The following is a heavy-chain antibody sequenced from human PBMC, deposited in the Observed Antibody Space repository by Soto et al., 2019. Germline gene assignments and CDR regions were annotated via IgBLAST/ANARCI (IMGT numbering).Heavy chain of an antibody. CDR3: ARVGVGATFDY. D-gene: IGHD1-26*01. CDR1: GYTFTSYA. V-gene: IGHV1-3*01. CDR2: IYAGNGNT. J-gene: IGHJ4*02. Sequence: ASVKVSCKASGYTFTSYAMHWVRQAPGQRLEWMGWIYAGNGNTKYSRKFQGRVTFTRDTSASTAYMELSSLRSEDTAVYYCARVGVGATFDYWGQGTLVTAPQ.